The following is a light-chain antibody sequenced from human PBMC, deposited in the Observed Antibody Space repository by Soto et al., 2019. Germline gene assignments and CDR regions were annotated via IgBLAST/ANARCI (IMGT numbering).Light chain of an antibody. CDR2: EVS. V-gene: IGLV2-8*01. Sequence: QLVLTQPPSASGSPGQSVTISCTGTSSDVGGYDYVSWYQQHPGKAPKLMFYEVSKRPSGVPDRFSGSKSGNTASLTVSGLQAEDEADYYCSSYAGSNNLVFGGGTKLTVL. CDR1: SSDVGGYDY. J-gene: IGLJ2*01. CDR3: SSYAGSNNLV.